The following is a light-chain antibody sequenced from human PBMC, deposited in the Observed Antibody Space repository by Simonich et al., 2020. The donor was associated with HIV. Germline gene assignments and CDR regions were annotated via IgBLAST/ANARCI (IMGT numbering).Light chain of an antibody. CDR2: WAS. CDR1: QSILYSSNNKNY. CDR3: QQYFSTPFT. V-gene: IGKV4-1*01. J-gene: IGKJ3*01. Sequence: DIVMTQSPDSLAVSLGERATINCKSSQSILYSSNNKNYLAWYQQKPGQPPKLLIYWASTRESGVPDRFSGSGSATHFTLTISSLQAEDVAVYYCQQYFSTPFTFGPGTKVDIK.